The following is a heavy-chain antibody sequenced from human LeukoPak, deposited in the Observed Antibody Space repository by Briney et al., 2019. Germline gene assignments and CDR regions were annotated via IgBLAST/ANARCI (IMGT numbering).Heavy chain of an antibody. V-gene: IGHV3-48*03. J-gene: IGHJ4*02. CDR1: GFTFSSYE. CDR3: ARQRDYYDSSGLYY. Sequence: AGGSLRLSCAASGFTFSSYEMNWVRQAPGKGLEWVSYISSSGSTIYYADSVKGRFTISRDNAKSSLYLQMNSLRAEDTAVYYCARQRDYYDSSGLYYWGQGTLVTVSS. D-gene: IGHD3-22*01. CDR2: ISSSGSTI.